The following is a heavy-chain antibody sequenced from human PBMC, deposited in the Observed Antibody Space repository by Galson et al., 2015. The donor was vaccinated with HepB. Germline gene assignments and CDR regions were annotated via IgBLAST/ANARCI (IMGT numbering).Heavy chain of an antibody. CDR2: TYYRSKWYN. Sequence: CAISEDSVSSNSAAWNWIRQSPSRGLEWLGRTYYRSKWYNDYAVSVKSRITINPDTSKNQFSLQLNSVTPEDTAVYYCARERYTDHYYYMDVWGKGTTVTVSS. J-gene: IGHJ6*03. CDR3: ARERYTDHYYYMDV. D-gene: IGHD1-14*01. V-gene: IGHV6-1*01. CDR1: EDSVSSNSAA.